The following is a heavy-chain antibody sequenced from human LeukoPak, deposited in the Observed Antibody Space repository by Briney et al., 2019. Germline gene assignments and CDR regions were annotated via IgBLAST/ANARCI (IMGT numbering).Heavy chain of an antibody. CDR1: GYIFTSHY. D-gene: IGHD2-2*01. CDR2: INPNGGGT. J-gene: IGHJ4*02. Sequence: GASVKVSCKASGYIFTSHYMHWVRQAPGQGLEWMGIINPNGGGTTYAQKFQGRVTMTRDTSTSSVYMELSSLKSDDTAVYFCARRPKIGYCSSATCSGYLDYWGQGTLVTVSS. CDR3: ARRPKIGYCSSATCSGYLDY. V-gene: IGHV1-46*01.